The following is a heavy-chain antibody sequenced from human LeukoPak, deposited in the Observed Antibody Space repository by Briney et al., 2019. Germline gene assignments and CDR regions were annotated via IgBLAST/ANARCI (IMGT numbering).Heavy chain of an antibody. CDR2: ISFDGSDA. J-gene: IGHJ4*02. V-gene: IGHV3-74*01. CDR1: GFTFSGFW. D-gene: IGHD1-26*01. Sequence: GGSLRLSCAASGFTFSGFWMHWVRQAPGKGLVWVSCISFDGSDATYADSVKGRFTISRDNAKNTLYPQMNSLRAEDTAVYYCAKDLDSGSYYTPGWVDYWGQGTLVTVSS. CDR3: AKDLDSGSYYTPGWVDY.